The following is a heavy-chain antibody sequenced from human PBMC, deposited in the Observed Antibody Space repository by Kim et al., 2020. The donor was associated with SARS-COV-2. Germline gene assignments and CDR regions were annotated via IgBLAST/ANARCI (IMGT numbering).Heavy chain of an antibody. D-gene: IGHD3-10*01. J-gene: IGHJ4*02. CDR3: AIPLRTAMVRGVIITGYFDY. V-gene: IGHV1-24*01. Sequence: ASVKVSCKVSGYTLTELSMHWVRQAPGKGLEWMGGFDPEDGETIYAQKFQGRVTMTEDTSTDTAYMELSSLRSEDTAVYYCAIPLRTAMVRGVIITGYFDYWGQGSLVTVSS. CDR1: GYTLTELS. CDR2: FDPEDGET.